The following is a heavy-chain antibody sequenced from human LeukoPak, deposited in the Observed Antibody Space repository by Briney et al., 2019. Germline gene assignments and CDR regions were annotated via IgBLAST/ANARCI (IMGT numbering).Heavy chain of an antibody. D-gene: IGHD3-10*02. CDR2: ISSSGSTI. CDR3: AELGITMIGGV. Sequence: GGSLRLSCAASGFTFSSYEMNWVRQAPGKGLEWVSYISSSGSTIYFADSVKGRFTISRDNAKNSLYLQMKSLRAEDTAVYYCAELGITMIGGVWGKGTTVTISS. CDR1: GFTFSSYE. V-gene: IGHV3-48*03. J-gene: IGHJ6*04.